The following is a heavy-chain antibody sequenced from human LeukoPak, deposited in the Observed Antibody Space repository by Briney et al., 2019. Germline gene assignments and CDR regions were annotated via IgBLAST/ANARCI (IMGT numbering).Heavy chain of an antibody. Sequence: ASVKVSCKASGYTFTSYGISWVRQAPGQGPEWMGWISAYNGNTNYAQKLQGRVTMTTDTSTSTAYMELRSLRSDDTAVYYCARDRGIYCSGGSCFDYWGQGTLVTVSS. D-gene: IGHD2-15*01. V-gene: IGHV1-18*04. CDR1: GYTFTSYG. J-gene: IGHJ4*02. CDR3: ARDRGIYCSGGSCFDY. CDR2: ISAYNGNT.